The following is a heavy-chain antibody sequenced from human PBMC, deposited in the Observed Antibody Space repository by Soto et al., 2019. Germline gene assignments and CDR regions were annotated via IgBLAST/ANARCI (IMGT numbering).Heavy chain of an antibody. CDR1: GFTFSTYA. Sequence: PGGSLRLSCAASGFTFSTYAMNWVRQAPGNGLEWVSAISGSGGSIHYADSVKGRFTISRDNSKNTLYLQMNSLRAEDTAVYYCAKDYFSSGYYYGFDYWGQGTLVTVSS. CDR3: AKDYFSSGYYYGFDY. D-gene: IGHD3-22*01. CDR2: ISGSGGSI. V-gene: IGHV3-23*01. J-gene: IGHJ4*02.